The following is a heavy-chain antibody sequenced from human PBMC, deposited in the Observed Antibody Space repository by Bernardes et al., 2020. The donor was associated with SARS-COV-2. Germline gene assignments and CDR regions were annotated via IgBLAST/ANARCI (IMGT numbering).Heavy chain of an antibody. Sequence: GGSLRLSCAASGFTVSSSYLSWVRQAPGKGLEWVSVMYSGGATHYADSVKGRFTISRDNSKNTLYLQMNSLRAEDTAVYYCARGVMSTATTPGDPFDYWGQGALVTVSS. CDR3: ARGVMSTATTPGDPFDY. CDR1: GFTVSSSY. J-gene: IGHJ4*02. CDR2: MYSGGAT. D-gene: IGHD4-17*01. V-gene: IGHV3-53*01.